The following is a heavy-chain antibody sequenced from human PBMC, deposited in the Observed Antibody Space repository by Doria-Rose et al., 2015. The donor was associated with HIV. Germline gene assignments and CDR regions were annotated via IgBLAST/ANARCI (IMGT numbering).Heavy chain of an antibody. CDR3: ARIKSSRWYHKYYFDF. CDR2: IFSDDER. V-gene: IGHV2-26*01. CDR1: GVSLSSPGMG. Sequence: ITLKESGPVLVKPTETLTLTCTVSGVSLSSPGMGVSWIRQPPGKPLEWLANIFSDDERSYKTSLKSRLTISRGTSKSQVVLTTTGMDPADTATYYCARIKSSRWYHKYYFDFWGQGTLVIVS. D-gene: IGHD6-13*01. J-gene: IGHJ4*02.